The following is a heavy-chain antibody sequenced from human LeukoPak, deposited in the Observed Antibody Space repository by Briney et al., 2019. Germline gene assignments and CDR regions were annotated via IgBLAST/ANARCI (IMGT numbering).Heavy chain of an antibody. Sequence: PSETLSLTCTVSGGSISSYYWSCIRQPPGKGLEWIGYIYYSGSTDYNPSLKSRVTISVDTSKNQFSLKLSSVTAADTAVYYCAREGVTKYYFDYWGQGTLVTVSS. CDR2: IYYSGST. CDR3: AREGVTKYYFDY. D-gene: IGHD4-11*01. V-gene: IGHV4-59*01. J-gene: IGHJ4*02. CDR1: GGSISSYY.